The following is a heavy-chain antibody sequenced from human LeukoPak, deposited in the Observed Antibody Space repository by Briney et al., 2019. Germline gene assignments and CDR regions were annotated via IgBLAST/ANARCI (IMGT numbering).Heavy chain of an antibody. D-gene: IGHD3-16*01. V-gene: IGHV1-2*06. CDR3: ARSLITTFKDRLSIDY. J-gene: IGHJ4*02. Sequence: VSVKVSCKASGYTFTGYYMHWVRQAPGQGLEWMGRINPNSGGTNYAQKFQGRVTMTRDTSISTAYMELSRLRSDDTAVYYCARSLITTFKDRLSIDYWGQGTLVTVSS. CDR2: INPNSGGT. CDR1: GYTFTGYY.